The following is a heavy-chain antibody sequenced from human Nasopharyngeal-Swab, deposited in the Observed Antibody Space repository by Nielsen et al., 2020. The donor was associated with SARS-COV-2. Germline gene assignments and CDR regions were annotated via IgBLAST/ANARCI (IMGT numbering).Heavy chain of an antibody. D-gene: IGHD6-13*01. CDR1: GGSISSYY. V-gene: IGHV4-59*13. Sequence: SETLSLTCSVPGGSISSYYSHWIRPSASKGLAQIGYFFTSGGTNYNHSLKSRVPISIDTSNNQVSLKLSSVTAADPAVYYCARKASSSWYSGWFDPWGQGTLFTVSS. CDR3: ARKASSSWYSGWFDP. CDR2: FFTSGGT. J-gene: IGHJ5*02.